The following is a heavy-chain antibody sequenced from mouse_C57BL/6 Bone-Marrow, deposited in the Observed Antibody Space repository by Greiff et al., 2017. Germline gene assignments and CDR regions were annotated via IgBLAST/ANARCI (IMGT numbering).Heavy chain of an antibody. CDR2: INYDGSST. CDR3: ARARWLLLDY. V-gene: IGHV5-16*01. D-gene: IGHD2-3*01. CDR1: GFTFSDYY. Sequence: EVQLVESEGGLVQPGSSMKLSCTASGFTFSDYYMAWVRQVPEKGLEWVANINYDGSSTYYLDSLKSRFIISRDNAKNILYLQISSLKSEDTATYYCARARWLLLDYWGQGTTLTVSS. J-gene: IGHJ2*01.